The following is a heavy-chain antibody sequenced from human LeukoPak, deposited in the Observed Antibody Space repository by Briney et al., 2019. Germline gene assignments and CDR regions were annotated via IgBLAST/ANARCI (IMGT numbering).Heavy chain of an antibody. CDR3: ASRGIAVGIVRAFDI. V-gene: IGHV4-4*02. Sequence: PSETLSLTCAVSGGSITSDNWWTWVRQSPGKGLEWIGQIYHSGSTNYNPSLKSRVTISVDTSKNQFSLKLSSVTAADTAVYYCASRGIAVGIVRAFDIWGQGTMVTVSS. D-gene: IGHD6-19*01. CDR1: GGSITSDNW. CDR2: IYHSGST. J-gene: IGHJ3*02.